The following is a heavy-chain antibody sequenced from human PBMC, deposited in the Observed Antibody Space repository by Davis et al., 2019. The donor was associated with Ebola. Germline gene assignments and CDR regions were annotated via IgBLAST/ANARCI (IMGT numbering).Heavy chain of an antibody. J-gene: IGHJ4*02. CDR1: GGSITTCGYY. CDR2: IYFCGST. Sequence: MPSETLSLTCAVSGGSITTCGYYWGWIRQPPGKGLEWIGNIYFCGSTYFNPSFQSRVTISVDTSKNQLSLSLNSVTAADTAVYYCARAQFPTTSDHWGQGTLVTVSS. D-gene: IGHD1-1*01. V-gene: IGHV4-39*01. CDR3: ARAQFPTTSDH.